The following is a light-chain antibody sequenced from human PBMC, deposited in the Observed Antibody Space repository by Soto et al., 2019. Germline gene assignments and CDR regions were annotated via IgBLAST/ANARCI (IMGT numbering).Light chain of an antibody. CDR2: AAS. CDR3: QQYYHWPLT. Sequence: EIVMTQSPATLSVSPGPTVTLSCRASQSISSTLAWFQHKPAQSPRILIYAASTKGTGIPARFSGGGAGTEVTFTIRSLQPEDVAVDDCQQYYHWPLTFGGGTKVEIK. J-gene: IGKJ4*02. CDR1: QSISST. V-gene: IGKV3-15*01.